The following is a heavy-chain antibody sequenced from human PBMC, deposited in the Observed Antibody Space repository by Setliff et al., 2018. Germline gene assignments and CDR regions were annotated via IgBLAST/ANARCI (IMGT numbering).Heavy chain of an antibody. V-gene: IGHV4-38-2*02. CDR2: IFHSGST. J-gene: IGHJ6*03. Sequence: SETLSLTCGVSGYSISSGHFWGWIRQPPGKGLEWLGNIFHSGSTYYNPTLNSRVTMSVDTSKNQFSLMFTSVTAADTAVYYCARDLTIDDCGGDCHLPFYYYYLDVWGKGTTVTVS. CDR1: GYSISSGHF. CDR3: ARDLTIDDCGGDCHLPFYYYYLDV. D-gene: IGHD2-21*02.